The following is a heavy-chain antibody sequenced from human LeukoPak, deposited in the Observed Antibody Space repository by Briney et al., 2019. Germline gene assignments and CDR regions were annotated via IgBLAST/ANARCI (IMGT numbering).Heavy chain of an antibody. J-gene: IGHJ4*02. D-gene: IGHD3-10*01. CDR2: ISYDGSNK. CDR1: GFTFSSYG. Sequence: PGGSLRLSCAASGFTFSSYGMHWVRQAPGKGLEWVAVISYDGSNKYYADSVKGRFTISRDNSKNTLYLQMNSLRAEDTAVYYCAKDRIDYYGSGSFDYWGQGTLVTVSS. CDR3: AKDRIDYYGSGSFDY. V-gene: IGHV3-30*18.